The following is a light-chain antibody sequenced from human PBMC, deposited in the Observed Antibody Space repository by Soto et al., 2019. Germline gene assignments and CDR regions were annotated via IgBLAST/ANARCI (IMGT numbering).Light chain of an antibody. CDR1: QSINSE. Sequence: EIVMTQSPDTLSLSPGERAALSCRASQSINSELAWYQQKPGQPPRLLIYGASTRATGVPARFTGSESGSEFTLTISGLQSEDFAIYYCQQGHNWPLTVGQGTRLEI. V-gene: IGKV3-15*01. CDR3: QQGHNWPLT. CDR2: GAS. J-gene: IGKJ2*01.